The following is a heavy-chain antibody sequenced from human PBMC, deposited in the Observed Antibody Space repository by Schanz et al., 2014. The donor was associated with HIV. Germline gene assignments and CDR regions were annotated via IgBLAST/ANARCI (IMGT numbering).Heavy chain of an antibody. D-gene: IGHD3-22*01. CDR3: ARDRRWHYYDSRGYDAFDI. CDR1: GFTFSTYS. Sequence: EVQLVESGGGLVQPGGSLRLSCVASGFTFSTYSMNWVRQTPGKGLEWVSYISGGISTTYYADSVKGRFTIARDNAKTYLYLQMTRMRDEDTAVSYCARDRRWHYYDSRGYDAFDIWGQGTMVTVSS. CDR2: ISGGISTT. J-gene: IGHJ3*02. V-gene: IGHV3-48*02.